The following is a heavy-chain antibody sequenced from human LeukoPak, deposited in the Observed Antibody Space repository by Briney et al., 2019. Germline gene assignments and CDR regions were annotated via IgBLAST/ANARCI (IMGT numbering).Heavy chain of an antibody. Sequence: GGSLRLSCAASGFTFSSFDMNWVRQAPGKGLEWVSYISSHSSTTYYAASVKGRFTISRDNAKNSLFLQMNSLRAEDTAVYYCARETVKRFFDFWGQGTLVTVSS. V-gene: IGHV3-48*04. CDR1: GFTFSSFD. D-gene: IGHD4-17*01. J-gene: IGHJ4*02. CDR2: ISSHSSTT. CDR3: ARETVKRFFDF.